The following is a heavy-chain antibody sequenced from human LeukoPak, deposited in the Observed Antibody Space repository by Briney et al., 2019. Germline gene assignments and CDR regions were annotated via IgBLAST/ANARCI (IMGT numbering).Heavy chain of an antibody. CDR1: GFTLSSYG. Sequence: PGGSLGLSCAASGFTLSSYGMHWVRQAPGKGLEWVAVISYDGSIYYADSVKGRFTISRDISKDTLFLQMNSLRAEDTAVYYCTKERSFGPRDFDYWGQGTLVTVSS. D-gene: IGHD1-26*01. CDR3: TKERSFGPRDFDY. CDR2: ISYDGSI. V-gene: IGHV3-30*18. J-gene: IGHJ4*02.